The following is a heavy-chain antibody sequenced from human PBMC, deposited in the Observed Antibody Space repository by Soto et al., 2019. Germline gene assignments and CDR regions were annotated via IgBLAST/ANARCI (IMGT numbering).Heavy chain of an antibody. V-gene: IGHV3-30-3*01. CDR3: ARVGGGSYYYYGMDV. CDR2: ISYDGSNK. Sequence: QVQLVESGGGVVQPGRSLRLSCAASGFTFSSYAMHWVRQAPGKGLEWVAVISYDGSNKYYADSVKGRFTISRDNSKNTLYRQMNGLIAENTAVYYCARVGGGSYYYYGMDVWGQGTTVTVSS. J-gene: IGHJ6*02. D-gene: IGHD1-26*01. CDR1: GFTFSSYA.